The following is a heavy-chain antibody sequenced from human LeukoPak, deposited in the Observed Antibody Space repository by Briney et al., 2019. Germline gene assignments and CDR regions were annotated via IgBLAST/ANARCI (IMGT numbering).Heavy chain of an antibody. V-gene: IGHV4-59*01. CDR2: IYYSGST. CDR1: GGSISSYY. Sequence: SETLSLTCTVSGGSISSYYWSWLRQPPGKGLEWIGYIYYSGSTNYNPSLKSRVTISVDTSKNQFSLKLSSVTAADTAVYYCARGGNYWPQWWFDPWGRGTLVSVSS. CDR3: ARGGNYWPQWWFDP. D-gene: IGHD1-26*01. J-gene: IGHJ5*02.